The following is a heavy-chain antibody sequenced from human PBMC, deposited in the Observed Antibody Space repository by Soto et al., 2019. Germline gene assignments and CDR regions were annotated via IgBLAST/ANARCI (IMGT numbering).Heavy chain of an antibody. CDR3: ARMYFPDSDSSGNTLSGDYGMDV. V-gene: IGHV1-2*04. J-gene: IGHJ6*02. CDR2: INPNSGGT. Sequence: GASVKVSCKASGYTFTGYYMHWVRQAPGQGLEWMGWINPNSGGTNYAQKFQGWVTMTRDTSISTAYMELSRLRSDDTAVYYCARMYFPDSDSSGNTLSGDYGMDVWGQGTTVTVSS. D-gene: IGHD3-22*01. CDR1: GYTFTGYY.